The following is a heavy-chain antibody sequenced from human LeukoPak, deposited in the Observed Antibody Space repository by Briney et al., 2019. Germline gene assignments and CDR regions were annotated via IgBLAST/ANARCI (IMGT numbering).Heavy chain of an antibody. V-gene: IGHV3-23*01. CDR1: GFTFSSYD. CDR2: ISGSGGTT. J-gene: IGHJ4*02. D-gene: IGHD2-21*01. Sequence: PGGSLRLSCAASGFTFSSYDMSWVRQAPGKGLEWVSAISGSGGTTHYADSVKGRFTISRDNSKNTLYLEMNTLRADDTAVYHCAKDWVSYYDSWGQGTLVTVSS. CDR3: AKDWVSYYDS.